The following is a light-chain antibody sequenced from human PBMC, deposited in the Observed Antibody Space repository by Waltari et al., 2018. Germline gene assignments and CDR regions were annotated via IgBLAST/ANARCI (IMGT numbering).Light chain of an antibody. CDR1: QSVSSY. J-gene: IGKJ4*01. V-gene: IGKV3-11*01. CDR3: KQRSSWPLT. CDR2: GAS. Sequence: EIVFTQSPATLSLSPGERATLSGRASQSVSSYLVWHQQRPGQGPRLLSHGASNRAAGIPERFSGSGSGTDFTLTISSREAEEFEVDYCKQRSSWPLTFGGGIKVEIK.